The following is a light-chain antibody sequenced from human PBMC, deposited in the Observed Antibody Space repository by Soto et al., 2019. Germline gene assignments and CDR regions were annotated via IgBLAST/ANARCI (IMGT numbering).Light chain of an antibody. CDR2: KAS. Sequence: DIQMTQSPSTLSGSVGDRVTITFRASQTISSWLAWYQQKPGKAPKLLIYKASTLKSGVPSRFSGSGSGTEFTLTISGLQPDDFATYYCQHYNSYSEAFGQGTKVDIK. CDR3: QHYNSYSEA. J-gene: IGKJ1*01. V-gene: IGKV1-5*03. CDR1: QTISSW.